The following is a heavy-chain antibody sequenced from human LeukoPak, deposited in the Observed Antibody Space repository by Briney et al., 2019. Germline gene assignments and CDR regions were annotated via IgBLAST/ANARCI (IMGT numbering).Heavy chain of an antibody. V-gene: IGHV3-74*01. J-gene: IGHJ4*02. CDR2: ICPDGTVT. CDR1: GFTFCTYC. CDR3: VRDFRSADY. Sequence: GGSLRLSCAASGFTFCTYCMHWVRQAPGKGPMWVSRICPDGTVTNYADSVKARFIISGDNARNTVYLQMNSLRVEDTAVYYCVRDFRSADYWGQGTLVTVSS.